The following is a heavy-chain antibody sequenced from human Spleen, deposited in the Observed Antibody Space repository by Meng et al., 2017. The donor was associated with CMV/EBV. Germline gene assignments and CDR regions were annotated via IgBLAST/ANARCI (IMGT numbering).Heavy chain of an antibody. CDR1: GYMFTSYA. Sequence: ASVKVSCKASGYMFTSYAITWVRQAPGLGLEWMGRISGYNGNTNYAQKFQGRVTMTIDTSTTTAHMEVRSLRSHDTAVYYCARQSGVGWLDPWGQGTLVTVSS. CDR2: ISGYNGNT. CDR3: ARQSGVGWLDP. J-gene: IGHJ5*02. D-gene: IGHD7-27*01. V-gene: IGHV1-18*01.